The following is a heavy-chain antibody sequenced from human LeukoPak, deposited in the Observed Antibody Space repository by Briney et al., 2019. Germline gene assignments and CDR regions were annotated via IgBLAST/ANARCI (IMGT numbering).Heavy chain of an antibody. CDR1: GFTFSNYW. V-gene: IGHV3-74*01. CDR2: INGDGSST. Sequence: GGSLRLSCAASGFTFSNYWIHWVRQAPGKGLVWVSRINGDGSSTSYAGSVKGRFTISRDNAKNTLYLQMNSLRAEDTAVYYCARTAAAAVYYFDYWGQGTLVTVSS. J-gene: IGHJ4*02. CDR3: ARTAAAAVYYFDY. D-gene: IGHD6-13*01.